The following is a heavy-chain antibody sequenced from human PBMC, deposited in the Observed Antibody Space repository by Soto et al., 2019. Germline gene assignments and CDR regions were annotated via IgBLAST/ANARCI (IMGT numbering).Heavy chain of an antibody. Sequence: SETLSLTCAVQGGSFIGYIWTWILQPPGKGLQWIGQINHSGSTYYNPSLKSRVTISLYPSNDQFSLELDSVTAADTAVYYCARITSAFDPWGQGTLVT. D-gene: IGHD2-2*01. CDR3: ARITSAFDP. V-gene: IGHV4-34*01. J-gene: IGHJ5*02. CDR1: GGSFIGYI. CDR2: INHSGST.